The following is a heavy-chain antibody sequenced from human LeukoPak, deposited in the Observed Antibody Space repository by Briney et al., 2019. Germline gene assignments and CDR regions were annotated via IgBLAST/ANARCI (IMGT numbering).Heavy chain of an antibody. Sequence: ASVKVSCKASGYTFTSYGINWVRQAPGQGLEWMGWISVYNGNTNYAQKLQDRVTMTTETSTSIAYMELRSLRSDDTAVYYCARSDSGYDFAYWGQGTLVTVSS. J-gene: IGHJ4*02. D-gene: IGHD5-12*01. CDR2: ISVYNGNT. CDR1: GYTFTSYG. V-gene: IGHV1-18*01. CDR3: ARSDSGYDFAY.